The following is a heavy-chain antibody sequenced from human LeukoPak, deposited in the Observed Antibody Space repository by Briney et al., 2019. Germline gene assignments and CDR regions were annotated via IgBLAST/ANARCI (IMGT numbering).Heavy chain of an antibody. CDR2: ISGSGGST. V-gene: IGHV3-23*01. J-gene: IGHJ4*02. CDR1: GFTFSSYA. CDR3: AKSPYFYDSSGYDY. Sequence: GGSLRLSCAASGFTFSSYAMSWVRQAPGKGLEWVSAISGSGGSTYYADSVKGRFTISRDNSKNTLYLQMNSLRAEDTAVYYCAKSPYFYDSSGYDYWGQGTLVTVSS. D-gene: IGHD3-22*01.